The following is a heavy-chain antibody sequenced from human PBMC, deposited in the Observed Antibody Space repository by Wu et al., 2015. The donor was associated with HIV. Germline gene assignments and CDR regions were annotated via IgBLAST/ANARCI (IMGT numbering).Heavy chain of an antibody. CDR1: GGSFSGYY. V-gene: IGHV4-34*01. CDR3: ARYCSSTSCSEFDY. CDR2: INHSGST. D-gene: IGHD2-2*01. Sequence: QVQLQQWGAGLLKPSETLSLTCAVYGGSFSGYYWSWIRQPPGKGLEWIGEINHSGSTNYNPSLKSRVTISVDTSKNQFSLKLSSVTAADTAVYYCARYCSSTSCSEFDYWGQGTLVTVSS. J-gene: IGHJ4*02.